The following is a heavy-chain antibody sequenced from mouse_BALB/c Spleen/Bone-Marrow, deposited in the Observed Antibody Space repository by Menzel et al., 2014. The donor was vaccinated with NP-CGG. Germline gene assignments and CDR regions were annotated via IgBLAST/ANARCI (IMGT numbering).Heavy chain of an antibody. Sequence: QVQLQQSGAELVKPGAPVKLSCKASGYTFTSYWMNWVKQRPGRGLEWIGRIDPSDSETHYNQKFKDKATLTVDKSSSTAYIQLSSLTSEDSAVYYCARSHGYYPYWYFDVWGAGTTVTGSS. CDR3: ARSHGYYPYWYFDV. V-gene: IGHV1-69*02. CDR1: GYTFTSYW. D-gene: IGHD2-3*01. CDR2: IDPSDSET. J-gene: IGHJ1*01.